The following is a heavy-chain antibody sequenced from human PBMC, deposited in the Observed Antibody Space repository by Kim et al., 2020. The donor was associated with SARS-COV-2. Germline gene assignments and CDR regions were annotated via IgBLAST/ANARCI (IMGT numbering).Heavy chain of an antibody. Sequence: GGSLRLSCAASGFTFSSYGMHWVRQAPGKGLEWVAVISYDGSNKYYADSVKGRFTISRDNSKNTLYLQMNSLRAEDTAVYYCAKAGYYYDSSGYYTYYYYYGMDVWGQGTTVTVSS. J-gene: IGHJ6*02. CDR1: GFTFSSYG. CDR2: ISYDGSNK. D-gene: IGHD3-22*01. V-gene: IGHV3-30*18. CDR3: AKAGYYYDSSGYYTYYYYYGMDV.